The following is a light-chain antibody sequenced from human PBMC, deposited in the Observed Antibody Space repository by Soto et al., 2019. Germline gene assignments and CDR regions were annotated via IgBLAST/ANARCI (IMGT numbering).Light chain of an antibody. Sequence: QSVLTQPASVSGSPGQSLTISCTGTSSDVGSYNLVSWYQQHQGKAPKLMIYEGSKRPSGVSTRFSGSKSGNKASLTIAGLQAEDEADYYCCSYAGSSTVVFGGGTKVTVL. CDR1: SSDVGSYNL. CDR2: EGS. CDR3: CSYAGSSTVV. J-gene: IGLJ2*01. V-gene: IGLV2-23*01.